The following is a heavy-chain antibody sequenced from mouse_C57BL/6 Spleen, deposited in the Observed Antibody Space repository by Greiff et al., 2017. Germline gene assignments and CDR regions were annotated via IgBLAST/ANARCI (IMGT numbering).Heavy chain of an antibody. Sequence: QVQLQQPGAELVMPGASVKLSCTASGYTFTSYWMHWVKQRPGQGLEWIGEIDPSDSYTNYTQKFKGKSTLTVDTSSSTAYMQLSSLTSEDSAVYYCESKGYEGDYFGYWGQGTTLTVSS. D-gene: IGHD2-14*01. CDR3: ESKGYEGDYFGY. CDR2: IDPSDSYT. V-gene: IGHV1-69*01. CDR1: GYTFTSYW. J-gene: IGHJ2*01.